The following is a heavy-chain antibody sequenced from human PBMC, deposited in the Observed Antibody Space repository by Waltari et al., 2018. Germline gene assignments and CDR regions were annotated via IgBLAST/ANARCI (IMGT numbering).Heavy chain of an antibody. J-gene: IGHJ4*02. CDR2: IWYDGSNK. D-gene: IGHD6-19*01. CDR3: ARQWLVRGYFDY. V-gene: IGHV3-33*01. Sequence: QVQLVESGGGVVQPGRSLRLSCAASGFTFSSYGMHWVRQAPGKGLEWVAVIWYDGSNKYYADSVKGRFTISRDNSKNTLYLQMNSLRAEDTAVYYCARQWLVRGYFDYWGQGTLVTVSS. CDR1: GFTFSSYG.